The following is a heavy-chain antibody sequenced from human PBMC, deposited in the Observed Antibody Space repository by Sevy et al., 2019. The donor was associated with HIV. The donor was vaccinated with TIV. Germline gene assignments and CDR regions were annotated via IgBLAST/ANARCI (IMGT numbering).Heavy chain of an antibody. CDR2: IYYSGST. CDR1: GGSISGSTYY. V-gene: IGHV4-39*01. D-gene: IGHD6-19*01. J-gene: IGHJ4*02. Sequence: SETLSLTCTVSGGSISGSTYYWGWIRQPPGKGLEWIASIYYSGSTYYNVSLESRVTISVDMSKNQFSLRLSSVTAADTAVYYCARHGGIAVATLDYWGQGTLVTVSS. CDR3: ARHGGIAVATLDY.